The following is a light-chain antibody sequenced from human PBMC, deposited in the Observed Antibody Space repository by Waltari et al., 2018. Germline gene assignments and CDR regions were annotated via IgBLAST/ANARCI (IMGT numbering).Light chain of an antibody. J-gene: IGLJ2*01. V-gene: IGLV1-47*01. CDR1: NFNIGRNY. CDR3: AAWDDSLSGRV. CDR2: QNT. Sequence: QSVFTQPPSMSGTPGQRVTLSCSGSNFNIGRNYVYWYQQFPGMAPQLLIYQNTERPSGVPDRFSASKAGASASLAISGLRSEDEADYHCAAWDDSLSGRVFGGGTKLTV.